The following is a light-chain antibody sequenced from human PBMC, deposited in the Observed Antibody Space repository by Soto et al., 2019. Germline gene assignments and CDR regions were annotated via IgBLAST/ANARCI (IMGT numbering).Light chain of an antibody. CDR1: QSVSSS. V-gene: IGKV3-15*01. CDR3: HQYYNRPWT. J-gene: IGKJ1*01. Sequence: EIVMTQSPDTLSVSPGERASLACRASQSVSSSLAWYQQKPGQAPRLLIFGASTRPTGIPARFSGSGSGTEFTLTISSLQSEDFALYYCHQYYNRPWTFGQGTKVDIK. CDR2: GAS.